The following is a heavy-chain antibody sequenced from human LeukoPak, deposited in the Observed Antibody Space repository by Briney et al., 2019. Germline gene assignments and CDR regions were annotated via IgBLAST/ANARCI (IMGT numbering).Heavy chain of an antibody. CDR2: INTDSSDI. V-gene: IGHV3-21*05. CDR1: GFTFDGYA. D-gene: IGHD2-2*01. Sequence: GRSLRLSCAASGFTFDGYAMHWVRHAPGKGLEWVSYINTDSSDIHYADSVKGRFTISRDNARNTLYLQLSSLRAEDSGVYYCARDTFQPGLIDSWGQGTLVTVSS. CDR3: ARDTFQPGLIDS. J-gene: IGHJ4*02.